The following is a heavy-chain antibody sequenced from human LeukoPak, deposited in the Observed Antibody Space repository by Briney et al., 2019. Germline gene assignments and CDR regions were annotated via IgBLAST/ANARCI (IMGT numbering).Heavy chain of an antibody. J-gene: IGHJ3*02. Sequence: GGSLRLSCAASGFTFSSYSMNWVRRAPGKGLEWVSSISSSSSYIYYADSVKGRFTISRDNAKNSLYLQMNSLRAEDTAVYYCAGGDSSVVGAFDIWGQGTMVTVSS. CDR1: GFTFSSYS. D-gene: IGHD3-22*01. CDR3: AGGDSSVVGAFDI. V-gene: IGHV3-21*01. CDR2: ISSSSSYI.